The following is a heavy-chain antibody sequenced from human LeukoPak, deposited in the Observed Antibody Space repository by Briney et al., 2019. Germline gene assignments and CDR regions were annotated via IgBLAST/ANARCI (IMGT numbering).Heavy chain of an antibody. J-gene: IGHJ5*02. Sequence: GGSLSLSCAASAFCLRTYAMHWVRQAPGNGLEGVAVISYDGSNKYYADSVKCRFTISRDNSKNTLYLQMNSLRAEDTAVYYCARDVMTTVTNGFDPWGQGTLVTVSS. D-gene: IGHD4-17*01. CDR2: ISYDGSNK. CDR1: AFCLRTYA. CDR3: ARDVMTTVTNGFDP. V-gene: IGHV3-30-3*01.